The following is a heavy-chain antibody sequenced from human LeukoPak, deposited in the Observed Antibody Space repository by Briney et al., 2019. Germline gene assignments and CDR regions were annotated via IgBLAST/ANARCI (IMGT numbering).Heavy chain of an antibody. CDR1: GFTFSSYW. V-gene: IGHV3-7*01. CDR2: IKQDGSEK. D-gene: IGHD3-22*01. CDR3: ARASIVVVTPYYFDY. Sequence: GGSLRLSCAASGFTFSSYWMSWVRQAPGKGLEWVANIKQDGSEKYYVDSVKGRFTISRDNAKNSLYLQMNSLRAEDTAVYYCARASIVVVTPYYFDYWGQGTLVTVS. J-gene: IGHJ4*02.